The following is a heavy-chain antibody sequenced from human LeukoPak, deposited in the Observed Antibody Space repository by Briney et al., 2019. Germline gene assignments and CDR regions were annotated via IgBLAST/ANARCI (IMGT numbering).Heavy chain of an antibody. D-gene: IGHD2-2*01. V-gene: IGHV4-4*07. CDR2: IYTSGST. CDR1: GGSISSYY. CDR3: ARILGYCSSTSCSKKYYYYMDV. Sequence: PSETLSLTCTVSGGSISSYYWSWIRQPAGKGLEWIGRIYTSGSTNYNPSLKSRVTMSVDTSKNQFSLKPSSVTAADTAVYYCARILGYCSSTSCSKKYYYYMDVWGKGTTVTVSS. J-gene: IGHJ6*03.